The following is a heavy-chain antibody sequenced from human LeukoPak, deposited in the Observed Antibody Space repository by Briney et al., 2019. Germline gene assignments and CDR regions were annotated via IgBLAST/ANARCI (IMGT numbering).Heavy chain of an antibody. CDR2: IYSGGST. J-gene: IGHJ4*02. V-gene: IGHV3-53*01. CDR1: GFTVSSKY. CDR3: ARGSRSLVLDAIGGYYFDY. Sequence: SGGSLRLSCAASGFTVSSKYMSWVRQAPGKGLEWVSVIYSGGSTYYADSVKGRFTISRDNSKNTLYLQMNSLRAEDTAVYYCARGSRSLVLDAIGGYYFDYWGQGTLVTVSS. D-gene: IGHD2-2*01.